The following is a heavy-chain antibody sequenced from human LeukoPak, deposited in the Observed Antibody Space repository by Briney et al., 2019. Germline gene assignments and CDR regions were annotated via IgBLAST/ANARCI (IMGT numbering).Heavy chain of an antibody. Sequence: SETLSLTCSVSGDSITNGNYHWSWIRQPAGRGLEWIGQIYTSGRTNYSPSLKSRVTISMDTSKNQFSLKLSSVTAADTAVYYYARAVLSIWAQWDAFDIWGQGTMVTASS. J-gene: IGHJ3*02. CDR2: IYTSGRT. V-gene: IGHV4-61*09. CDR1: GDSITNGNYH. D-gene: IGHD4-23*01. CDR3: ARAVLSIWAQWDAFDI.